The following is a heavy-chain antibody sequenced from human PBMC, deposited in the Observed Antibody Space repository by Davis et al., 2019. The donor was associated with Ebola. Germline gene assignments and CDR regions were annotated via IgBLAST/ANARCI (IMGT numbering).Heavy chain of an antibody. Sequence: GESLKISCETSGFIFRNYVMSWVSQAPGKGLEWVSSFGTGGDTYYADSVKGRFAISRDNSRGTLYLQMNSLRVEDSAIYYCVKDSSNIWFDIWGQGTLVTVSS. V-gene: IGHV3-23*01. J-gene: IGHJ3*02. CDR2: FGTGGDT. CDR1: GFIFRNYV. D-gene: IGHD2/OR15-2a*01. CDR3: VKDSSNIWFDI.